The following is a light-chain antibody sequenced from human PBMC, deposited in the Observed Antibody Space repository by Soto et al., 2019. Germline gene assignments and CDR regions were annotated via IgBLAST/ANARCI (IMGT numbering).Light chain of an antibody. CDR2: AAS. CDR1: QTIIRY. Sequence: DIQMTQSPSSLSASVGDRVTITCRASQTIIRYLNWYQQKPGRAPHLLIYAASTLQSGVPSRFSGSGSGTEFTLTISSLQPEDFATYYCQQSYSTLFTFGPGTKVEFK. V-gene: IGKV1-39*01. CDR3: QQSYSTLFT. J-gene: IGKJ3*01.